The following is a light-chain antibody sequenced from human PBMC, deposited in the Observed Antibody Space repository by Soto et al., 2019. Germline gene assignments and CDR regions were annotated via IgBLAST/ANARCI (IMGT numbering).Light chain of an antibody. Sequence: EIVLTQSPGTLSLSPGERATLSCRASQSVTSNYVAWYQQTPGQAPRLLFFGASIRATGIPDRFSGSGSGTDFTLTISRLEPEDFAVYYCQQYGSSPGLFTFGPGTKVDIK. CDR1: QSVTSNY. V-gene: IGKV3-20*01. J-gene: IGKJ3*01. CDR2: GAS. CDR3: QQYGSSPGLFT.